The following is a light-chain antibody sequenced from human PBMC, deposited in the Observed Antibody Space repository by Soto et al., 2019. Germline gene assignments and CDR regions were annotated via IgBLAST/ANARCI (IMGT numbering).Light chain of an antibody. Sequence: DIQMTQSPSTLSASVGDRVTITCRASQGISTWLAWYQHKPGKAPKLLIYKASSLEGGVPSRFSGSGSGTEFNITVSSLQPDDFATYYCQQYNTYPLTFGGGTTVEIK. J-gene: IGKJ4*01. CDR3: QQYNTYPLT. CDR2: KAS. V-gene: IGKV1-5*03. CDR1: QGISTW.